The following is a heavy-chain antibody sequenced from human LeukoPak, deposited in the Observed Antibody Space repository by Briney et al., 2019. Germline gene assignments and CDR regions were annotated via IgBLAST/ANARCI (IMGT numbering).Heavy chain of an antibody. J-gene: IGHJ4*02. CDR3: ARRIVGVIDAFDY. D-gene: IGHD1-26*01. V-gene: IGHV4-39*01. CDR2: IYYSGST. Sequence: SETLSLTCTVSGGSISSSISYWGWIRQPPGKGLEWIATIYYSGSTYYSPSLKSRVTISVGTSKNQFSLKVTSMTAADTAVYYCARRIVGVIDAFDYWGQGALVTVSS. CDR1: GGSISSSISY.